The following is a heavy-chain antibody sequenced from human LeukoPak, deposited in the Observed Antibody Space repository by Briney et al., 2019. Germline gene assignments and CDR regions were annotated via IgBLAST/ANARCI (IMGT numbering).Heavy chain of an antibody. CDR2: IIPIFGTA. CDR1: GGTFSTYA. CDR3: ARGWLAETTVVTPYNY. D-gene: IGHD4-23*01. V-gene: IGHV1-69*13. J-gene: IGHJ4*02. Sequence: ASVKVSCKASGGTFSTYAISWVRQAPGQGLGWMGWIIPIFGTANYAQKFQGRVTITADESTSTAYMELSSLRSEDTAVYYCARGWLAETTVVTPYNYWGQGTLVTVSS.